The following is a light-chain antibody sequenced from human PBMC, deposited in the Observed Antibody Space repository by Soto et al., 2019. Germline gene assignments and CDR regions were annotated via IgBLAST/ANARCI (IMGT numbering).Light chain of an antibody. Sequence: DIQMTQSPSSLSASVGDRVTITCRASQSVSAYLNWYQQKPGKAPELLIYGASSLQSGVPSRFSGSGSGTDFTLTISSLQPEDFATYYCQQSYSTTQTVGQGTKV. CDR3: QQSYSTTQT. CDR2: GAS. J-gene: IGKJ1*01. CDR1: QSVSAY. V-gene: IGKV1-39*01.